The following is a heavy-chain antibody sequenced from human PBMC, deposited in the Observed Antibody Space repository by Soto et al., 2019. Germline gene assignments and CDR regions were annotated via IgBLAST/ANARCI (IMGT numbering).Heavy chain of an antibody. J-gene: IGHJ5*02. CDR2: IHSSGAT. CDR1: GGSINSYF. CDR3: ARGAYCGVECLLWFDA. V-gene: IGHV4-4*08. D-gene: IGHD2-21*01. Sequence: SETLSLTCAVSGGSINSYFWHWIRQPPGKGLEYLGYIHSSGATQYNASPKSRATISLDASKNQLSLTLNSVTAADTAVYYCARGAYCGVECLLWFDARGQGNRV.